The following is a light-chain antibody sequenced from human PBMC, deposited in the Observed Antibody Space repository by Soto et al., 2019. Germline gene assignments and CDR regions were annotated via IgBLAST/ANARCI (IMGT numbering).Light chain of an antibody. Sequence: EIVLTQSPGPLSLSAGERSTLSCRASQSVSNNYLAWYQQKPGQAPRLLIYVASSRATGIPDRFSGSGSGADFTLTIRRLEPEDFAVYYCQQYGSSRTFGQGTKVDIK. CDR3: QQYGSSRT. CDR2: VAS. CDR1: QSVSNNY. J-gene: IGKJ1*01. V-gene: IGKV3-20*01.